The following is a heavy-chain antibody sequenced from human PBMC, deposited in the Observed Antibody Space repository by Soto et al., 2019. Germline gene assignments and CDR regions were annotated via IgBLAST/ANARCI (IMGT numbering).Heavy chain of an antibody. Sequence: RLSCAASGFTFSSYAMHWVRQAPGKGLEWVAVISYDGSNKYYADSVKGRFTISRDNSKNTLYLQMNSLRAEDTAVYYCAREQYYYDSSGYYSPFDYWGQGTLVTVSS. CDR3: AREQYYYDSSGYYSPFDY. CDR2: ISYDGSNK. CDR1: GFTFSSYA. J-gene: IGHJ4*02. V-gene: IGHV3-30-3*01. D-gene: IGHD3-22*01.